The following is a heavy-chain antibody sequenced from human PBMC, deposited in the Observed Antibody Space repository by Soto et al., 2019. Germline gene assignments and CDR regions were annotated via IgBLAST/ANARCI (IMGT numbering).Heavy chain of an antibody. CDR1: GYTFTGYD. CDR2: MNPNSGNT. J-gene: IGHJ6*04. D-gene: IGHD5-12*01. CDR3: ASHPWADYSYYGKDV. Sequence: ASVKVSCKASGYTFTGYDINWVRQATGQGLEWMGWMNPNSGNTGYAQKFQGRVTMTRNTSISTAYMELSSLRSEDTAVYYCASHPWADYSYYGKDVWGEGATVTFSS. V-gene: IGHV1-8*01.